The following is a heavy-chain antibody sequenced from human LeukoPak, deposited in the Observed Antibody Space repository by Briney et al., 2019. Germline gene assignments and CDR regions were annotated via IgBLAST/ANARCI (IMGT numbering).Heavy chain of an antibody. Sequence: GGSLRLSCAASGFNFSSFWMNWVRQVPGKGLEWVSGISASGGSTYYADSVEGRFSISRDNSKNTLYLQMNSLRAEDTAVYYCAKEGGLGWFGDFSGDYWGQGTLVTVSS. V-gene: IGHV3-23*01. CDR1: GFNFSSFW. J-gene: IGHJ4*02. CDR3: AKEGGLGWFGDFSGDY. CDR2: ISASGGST. D-gene: IGHD3-10*01.